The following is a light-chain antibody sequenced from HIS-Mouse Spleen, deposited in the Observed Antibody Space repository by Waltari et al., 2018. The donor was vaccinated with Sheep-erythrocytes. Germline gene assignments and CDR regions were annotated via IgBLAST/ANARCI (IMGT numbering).Light chain of an antibody. Sequence: QSALTQPPSVSGPPGQSVTIPGTGTSSDVGRYNYVSWYQQHPGKAPKLMIYDVSKRPSGVPDRVSGSKSGNTASLTISGLQAEDEADYYCCSYAGSYTWVFGGGTKLTVL. CDR2: DVS. CDR3: CSYAGSYTWV. J-gene: IGLJ3*02. V-gene: IGLV2-11*01. CDR1: SSDVGRYNY.